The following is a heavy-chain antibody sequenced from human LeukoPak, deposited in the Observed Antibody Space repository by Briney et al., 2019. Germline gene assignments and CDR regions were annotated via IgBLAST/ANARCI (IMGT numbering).Heavy chain of an antibody. CDR1: GFTFDDYA. Sequence: GRSLRLSCAASGFTFDDYAMHWVRQAPGKGLEWVSGISWNSGSIGYADSVKGRFTISRDNAKNSLYLQMNSLRAEDTALYYCAKDIRVGHYYDSSGYYYSNPYYYGMDVWGQGTTVTVSS. CDR2: ISWNSGSI. CDR3: AKDIRVGHYYDSSGYYYSNPYYYGMDV. D-gene: IGHD3-22*01. J-gene: IGHJ6*02. V-gene: IGHV3-9*01.